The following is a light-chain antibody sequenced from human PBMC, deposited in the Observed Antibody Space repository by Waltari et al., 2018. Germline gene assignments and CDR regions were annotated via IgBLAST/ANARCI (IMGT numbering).Light chain of an antibody. CDR2: KYD. J-gene: IGLJ3*02. CDR1: TSNIGSHY. CDR3: TAWDDNLSVV. Sequence: QYVLTQPPPAAATPGQRVTFSCFGRTSNIGSHYVSWYQHIPGTTPKLLIHKYDQRPSGVPDRFSGSVSGTSASLAISGLRSEDEADYYCTAWDDNLSVVFGGGTKLTVL. V-gene: IGLV1-47*01.